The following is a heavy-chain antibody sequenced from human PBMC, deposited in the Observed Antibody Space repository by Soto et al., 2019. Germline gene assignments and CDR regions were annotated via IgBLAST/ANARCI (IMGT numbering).Heavy chain of an antibody. CDR2: INPNSGGT. CDR1: GYTFTSYD. CDR3: ARALYYDFWSGYPYGMDV. D-gene: IGHD3-3*01. V-gene: IGHV1-2*04. J-gene: IGHJ6*02. Sequence: ASVKVSCKASGYTFTSYDINWVRQAPGQRLEWMGWINPNSGGTNYAQKFQGWVTMTRDTSISTAYMELSRLRSDDTAVYYCARALYYDFWSGYPYGMDVWGQGTTVTVSS.